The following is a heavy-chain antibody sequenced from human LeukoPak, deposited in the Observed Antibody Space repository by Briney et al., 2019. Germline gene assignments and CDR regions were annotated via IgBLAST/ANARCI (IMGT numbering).Heavy chain of an antibody. D-gene: IGHD1-26*01. Sequence: SVKVSCKTSGGTFSNYALSWVRQAPGQGLEWMGGIIPMLGTTHYAQQFQGRVLLTADESTTTAYMELNRLKSEDTAAYYCARGRITGVGVAVLDYYFMDLWGKGTTVIVSS. V-gene: IGHV1-69*13. CDR1: GGTFSNYA. J-gene: IGHJ6*03. CDR2: IIPMLGTT. CDR3: ARGRITGVGVAVLDYYFMDL.